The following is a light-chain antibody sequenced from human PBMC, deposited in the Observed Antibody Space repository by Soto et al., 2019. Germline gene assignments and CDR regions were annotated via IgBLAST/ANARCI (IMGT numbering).Light chain of an antibody. CDR3: CSYAGSTTYV. CDR2: EGS. V-gene: IGLV2-23*01. CDR1: SSDVGSYNL. J-gene: IGLJ1*01. Sequence: QSALTQPASVSGSPGQSITISCTGTSSDVGSYNLVSWYQQHPGKAPKLMIYEGSKRPSGVSTRFSGSKSGNTASLTISGLPTEDEADYYCCSYAGSTTYVCGTGTKLTVL.